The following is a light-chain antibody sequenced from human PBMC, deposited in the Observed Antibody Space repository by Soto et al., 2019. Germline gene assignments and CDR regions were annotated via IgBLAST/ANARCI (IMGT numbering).Light chain of an antibody. Sequence: DIQITQSPSSLSSSVLDRFTITCRASQSISSWLAWYQQKPGKAPKLLIYDASSLESGVPSRFSGSGSGTEFTLTISSLQPDDFATYYCQQYNSYPWTFGQGTKVDIK. CDR2: DAS. CDR3: QQYNSYPWT. V-gene: IGKV1-5*01. CDR1: QSISSW. J-gene: IGKJ1*01.